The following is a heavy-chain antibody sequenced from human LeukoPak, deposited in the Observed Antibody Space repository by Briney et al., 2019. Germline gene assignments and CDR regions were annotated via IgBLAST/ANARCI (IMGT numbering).Heavy chain of an antibody. Sequence: GASVKVSCKASGYTFTSYDINWVRQATGQGLEWMGWMNPNSGNTGYAQKFQGRVTMTRNISISTAYMELSSLRSEDTAVYYCARGAGYCSSTSCQNNWFDPWGQGALVTVSS. CDR1: GYTFTSYD. CDR3: ARGAGYCSSTSCQNNWFDP. J-gene: IGHJ5*02. D-gene: IGHD2-2*01. CDR2: MNPNSGNT. V-gene: IGHV1-8*01.